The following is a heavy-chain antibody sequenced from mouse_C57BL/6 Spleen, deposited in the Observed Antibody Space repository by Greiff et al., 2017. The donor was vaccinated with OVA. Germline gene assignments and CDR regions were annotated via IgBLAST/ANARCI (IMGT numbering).Heavy chain of an antibody. CDR1: GFTFSSYA. D-gene: IGHD1-1*01. CDR3: ARDGYYCGSGYTGFDY. V-gene: IGHV5-4*01. J-gene: IGHJ2*01. CDR2: ISDGGSYT. Sequence: EVKLMESGGGLVKPGGSLKLSCAASGFTFSSYAMSWVRQTPEKRLEWVATISDGGSYTYYPDNVKGRFTISRDNAKNNLYLQMSHLKSEDTAMYYCARDGYYCGSGYTGFDYWGQGTTLTVSS.